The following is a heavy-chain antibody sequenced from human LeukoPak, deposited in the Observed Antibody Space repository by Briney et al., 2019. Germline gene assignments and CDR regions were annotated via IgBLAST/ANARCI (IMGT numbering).Heavy chain of an antibody. CDR2: INAGNGNT. CDR3: ARDSGGMITFGGVIAPGNWFDP. Sequence: GASVKVSCKASGYTFTSYAMHWVRQAPGQRLEWMGWINAGNGNTKYSQKFQGRVTITRDTSASTAYMELSSLRSEDTAVYYCARDSGGMITFGGVIAPGNWFDPWGQGTLVTVSS. CDR1: GYTFTSYA. D-gene: IGHD3-16*02. J-gene: IGHJ5*02. V-gene: IGHV1-3*01.